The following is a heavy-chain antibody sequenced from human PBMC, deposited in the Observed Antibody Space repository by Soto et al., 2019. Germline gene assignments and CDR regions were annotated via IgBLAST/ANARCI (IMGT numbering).Heavy chain of an antibody. Sequence: EVQLLESGGGLVQPGGSLRLSCAASGFTFSSYAMSWVRQAPGKGLEWFSAISGSGGSTYYADSVKGRFTISRDNSKNTLYLQMNSLRAEDTAVYYCAKDLERDGYNSLGGDYWGQGTLVTVSS. CDR3: AKDLERDGYNSLGGDY. V-gene: IGHV3-23*01. CDR2: ISGSGGST. J-gene: IGHJ4*02. CDR1: GFTFSSYA. D-gene: IGHD5-12*01.